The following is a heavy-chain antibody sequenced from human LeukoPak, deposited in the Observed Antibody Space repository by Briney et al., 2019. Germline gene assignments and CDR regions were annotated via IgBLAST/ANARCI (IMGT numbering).Heavy chain of an antibody. J-gene: IGHJ3*02. CDR2: IIPIFGTA. Sequence: VASVKVSCKASGGTFSSYAISWVRQAPGQGLEWMEGIIPIFGTANYAQKFQGRVTMTRDTSTSTVYMELSSLRSEDTAVYYCARYGATVTTFEGPNAFDIWGQGTMVTVSS. CDR1: GGTFSSYA. V-gene: IGHV1-69*05. D-gene: IGHD4-17*01. CDR3: ARYGATVTTFEGPNAFDI.